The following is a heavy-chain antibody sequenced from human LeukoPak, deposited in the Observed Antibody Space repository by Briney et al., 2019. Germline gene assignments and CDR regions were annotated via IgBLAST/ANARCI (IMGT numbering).Heavy chain of an antibody. CDR3: FASGYCSGGSCYYVHFDY. V-gene: IGHV3-23*01. D-gene: IGHD2-15*01. CDR1: GFTFSSYA. CDR2: ISGSGGST. J-gene: IGHJ4*02. Sequence: GSLRLSCAASGFTFSSYAMSWVCQAPGKGLEWVSAISGSGGSTYYADSVKGRFTISRDNSKNTLYLQMNSLRAEDTAVYYCFASGYCSGGSCYYVHFDYWGQGTLVTVSS.